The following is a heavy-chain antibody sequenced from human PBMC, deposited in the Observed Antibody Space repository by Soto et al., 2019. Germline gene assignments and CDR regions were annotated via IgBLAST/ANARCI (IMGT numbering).Heavy chain of an antibody. Sequence: SETLSLTCAVSGGSISSSNWWSWVRQPPGKGLEWIGEIYHSGSTNYNPSLKSRVTISVDKSKNQFSLKLSSVTAANTAVYYCTSFRGYCRTRVDYWGQGTLVTVSS. CDR3: TSFRGYCRTRVDY. CDR1: GGSISSSNW. J-gene: IGHJ4*02. CDR2: IYHSGST. D-gene: IGHD3-22*01. V-gene: IGHV4-4*02.